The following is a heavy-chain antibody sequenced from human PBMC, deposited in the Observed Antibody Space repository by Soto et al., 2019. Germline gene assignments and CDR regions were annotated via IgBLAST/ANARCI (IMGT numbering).Heavy chain of an antibody. CDR2: IYPGDSDT. J-gene: IGHJ4*02. CDR1: GYSFTIYW. Sequence: GESLKISCNGSGYSFTIYWIGWVRQMPGKGLEWMGIIYPGDSDTRYSPSFQGQVTISADKSISTAYLQWSSLKASDTAMYYCASLVGGYSSGWYPNYFDYWGQGTLVTVSS. CDR3: ASLVGGYSSGWYPNYFDY. V-gene: IGHV5-51*01. D-gene: IGHD6-19*01.